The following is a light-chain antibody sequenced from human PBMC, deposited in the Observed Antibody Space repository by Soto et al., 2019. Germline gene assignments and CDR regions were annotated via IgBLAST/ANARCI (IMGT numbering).Light chain of an antibody. V-gene: IGKV1-5*03. Sequence: DIQMTQSPSTLSASVGDRVTITCRASQRTSGWLAWYQQKPGKAPKLLIYKASSLESGVPSRFSGSGSGTDFTFTISNLQPEDIATYYCQQYDTLPPYTFGQGTKVDIK. CDR3: QQYDTLPPYT. CDR2: KAS. J-gene: IGKJ2*01. CDR1: QRTSGW.